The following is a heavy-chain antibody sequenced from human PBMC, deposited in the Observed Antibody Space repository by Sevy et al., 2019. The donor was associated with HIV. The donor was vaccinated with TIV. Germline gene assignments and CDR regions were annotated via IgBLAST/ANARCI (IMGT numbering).Heavy chain of an antibody. Sequence: GGSLRLSCAASGFTFSSYAMHWVRQAPGKGLEWVAVISYDGSNKYYADSVKGRFTISRDNSKNTLYLQMNSLRAEDTAVCYCARGLYYDSSRGTFDYWGQGTLVTVSS. CDR2: ISYDGSNK. CDR1: GFTFSSYA. CDR3: ARGLYYDSSRGTFDY. D-gene: IGHD3-22*01. V-gene: IGHV3-30-3*01. J-gene: IGHJ4*02.